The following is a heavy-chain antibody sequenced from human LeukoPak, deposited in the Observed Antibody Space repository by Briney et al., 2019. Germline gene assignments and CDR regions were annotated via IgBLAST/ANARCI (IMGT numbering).Heavy chain of an antibody. Sequence: GGSLRLSCAASGFTFSNYAMHWVRQAPGKGLEWLAYIRYDGSSKYYADFVKGRFTISRDNSKNTLYLQMNSLRAEDTAVYYCARDQAGSGHYADYWGQGTLVTVSS. CDR3: ARDQAGSGHYADY. J-gene: IGHJ4*02. D-gene: IGHD3-10*01. CDR1: GFTFSNYA. V-gene: IGHV3-30*02. CDR2: IRYDGSSK.